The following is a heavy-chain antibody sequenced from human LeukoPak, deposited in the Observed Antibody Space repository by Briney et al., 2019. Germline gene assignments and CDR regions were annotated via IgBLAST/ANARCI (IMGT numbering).Heavy chain of an antibody. J-gene: IGHJ4*02. Sequence: GESLKISCKGSGYNFATYWIGWVRQMPGKGLEWMGIIYPGDSDTRYRPSFQGQVTFSADKSISTAYLQWRSLQASDTAMYYCARLDGGVGHWGQGTLVTVSS. CDR3: ARLDGGVGH. CDR1: GYNFATYW. D-gene: IGHD3-3*01. CDR2: IYPGDSDT. V-gene: IGHV5-51*01.